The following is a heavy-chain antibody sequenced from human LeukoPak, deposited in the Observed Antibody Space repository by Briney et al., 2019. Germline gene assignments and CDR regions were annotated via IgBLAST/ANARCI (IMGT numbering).Heavy chain of an antibody. CDR1: GFTFSDYT. CDR3: ARGVTSWPQGPYHFDY. Sequence: GGTLRLSCAVSGFTFSDYTRNGVRQAPGKGREWVASIESNGNEKYSSDSLKDRFTLSRDNSKNTLYLQLNAVRPEDTAVFYCARGVTSWPQGPYHFDYWGQGILITVSS. D-gene: IGHD2-2*01. CDR2: IESNGNEK. V-gene: IGHV3-30*02. J-gene: IGHJ4*02.